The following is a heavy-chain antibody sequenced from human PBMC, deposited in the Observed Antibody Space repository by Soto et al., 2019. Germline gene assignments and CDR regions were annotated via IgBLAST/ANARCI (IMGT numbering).Heavy chain of an antibody. V-gene: IGHV1-18*01. CDR3: ARDRIVLITTGSCFGS. CDR1: GYTFTRYG. Sequence: GVPVKVSCKGSGYTFTRYGNSWVRQAPGQGLEWMGWISAYNGNTNYVQKLQGRVTMTTDTTTSTVYREQRSRRTDDTAVHSCARDRIVLITTGSCFGSWGKRTMVT. J-gene: IGHJ5*01. D-gene: IGHD3-22*01. CDR2: ISAYNGNT.